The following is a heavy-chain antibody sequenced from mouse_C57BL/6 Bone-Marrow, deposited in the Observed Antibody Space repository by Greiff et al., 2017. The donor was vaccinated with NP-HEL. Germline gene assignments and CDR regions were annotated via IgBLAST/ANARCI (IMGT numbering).Heavy chain of an antibody. CDR3: AREGGLRRRTYAMDY. CDR2: INYDGSST. Sequence: EVQLVESEGGLVQPGSSMKLSCTASGFTFSDYYMAWVRQVPEKGLEWVANINYDGSSTYYLDSLKSRFIISRDNAKNILYLQMGSLKSEDTATYYCAREGGLRRRTYAMDYWGQGTSVTVSS. CDR1: GFTFSDYY. D-gene: IGHD2-4*01. V-gene: IGHV5-16*01. J-gene: IGHJ4*01.